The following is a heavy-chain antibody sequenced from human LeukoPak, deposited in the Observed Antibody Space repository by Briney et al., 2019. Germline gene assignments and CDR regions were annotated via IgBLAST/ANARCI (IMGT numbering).Heavy chain of an antibody. Sequence: GSLRLSCAASGFTFSSYAMSWVRQAPGKGLEWVSAISGSGGSTYYADSVKGRFTISRDNSKNTLYLQMNSLRAEDTAVYYCAKDELTQLLWFGEFEHWGQGTLVTVSS. CDR1: GFTFSSYA. CDR3: AKDELTQLLWFGEFEH. V-gene: IGHV3-23*01. J-gene: IGHJ1*01. CDR2: ISGSGGST. D-gene: IGHD3-10*01.